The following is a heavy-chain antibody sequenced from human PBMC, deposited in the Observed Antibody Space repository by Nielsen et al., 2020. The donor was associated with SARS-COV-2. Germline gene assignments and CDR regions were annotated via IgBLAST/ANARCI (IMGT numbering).Heavy chain of an antibody. J-gene: IGHJ6*02. Sequence: GSLRLSCTVSGGSISSSSYYWGWIRQPPGKGLEWIGSIYYSGSTNYNPSLKSRLTIEVDKSKNQFSLKLSSVTAADTAVYYCARDLDYYYGMDVWGQGTTVTVSS. CDR1: GGSISSSSYY. V-gene: IGHV4-39*07. CDR2: IYYSGST. CDR3: ARDLDYYYGMDV.